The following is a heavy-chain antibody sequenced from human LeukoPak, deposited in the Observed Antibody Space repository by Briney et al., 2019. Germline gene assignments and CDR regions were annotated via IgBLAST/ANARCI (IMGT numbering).Heavy chain of an antibody. J-gene: IGHJ4*02. CDR2: IYTTGST. Sequence: PGGSLRLSCTVSGFTVSSNSMSWVRQAPGKGLEWVSFIYTTGSTHNSDSVKGRFTISRDSSKNTLYLQMNSLRAEDTAVYYCAKAITGTWWGVDYWGQGTLVTVSS. D-gene: IGHD1-7*01. CDR3: AKAITGTWWGVDY. CDR1: GFTVSSNS. V-gene: IGHV3-53*01.